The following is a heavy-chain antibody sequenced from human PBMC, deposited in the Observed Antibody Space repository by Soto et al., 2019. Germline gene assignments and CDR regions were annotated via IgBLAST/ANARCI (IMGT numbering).Heavy chain of an antibody. V-gene: IGHV4-59*01. CDR1: GGSISSYY. CDR3: ARRYGGNFDY. D-gene: IGHD3-16*01. J-gene: IGHJ4*02. Sequence: SETLSLTCTVSGGSISSYYWSWIRQPPGKGLEWIGYIYYSGSTKYNPSLKSRVTISVDTSKNQFSLKQSSVTAADTAVYYCARRYGGNFDYWGQGTLVTVSS. CDR2: IYYSGST.